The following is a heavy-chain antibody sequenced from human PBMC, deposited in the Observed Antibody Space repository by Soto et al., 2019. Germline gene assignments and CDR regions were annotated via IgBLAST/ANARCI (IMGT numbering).Heavy chain of an antibody. CDR1: GGTFSSYT. V-gene: IGHV1-69*13. Sequence: ASVKVSCKVSGGTFSSYTFSWVRQAPGQGLEWMGGIIPISGTTNYAQKFQGTVTITADESTSTAYMELRSLRSEDTAVYYCAGGPYYNIFTGYLSLDYWGQGTLVTVSS. CDR2: IIPISGTT. J-gene: IGHJ4*02. D-gene: IGHD3-9*01. CDR3: AGGPYYNIFTGYLSLDY.